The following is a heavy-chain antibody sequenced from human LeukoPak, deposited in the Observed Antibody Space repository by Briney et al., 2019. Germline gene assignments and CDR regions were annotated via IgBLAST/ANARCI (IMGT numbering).Heavy chain of an antibody. V-gene: IGHV3-11*01. D-gene: IGHD6-19*01. J-gene: IGHJ6*03. Sequence: GGSLRLSCAASGFTFSAYYMSWIGQAPRTGLDWVSYIISIGSAIYYADSVKGRFTISRDNAKNSLYLQMNSLRAEDTAVYYCARVKRGQWLVQTQYYYYYMDVWGKGTTVTISS. CDR1: GFTFSAYY. CDR3: ARVKRGQWLVQTQYYYYYMDV. CDR2: IISIGSAI.